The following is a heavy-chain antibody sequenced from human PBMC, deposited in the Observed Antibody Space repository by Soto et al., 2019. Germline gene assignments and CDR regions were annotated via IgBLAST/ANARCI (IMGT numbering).Heavy chain of an antibody. D-gene: IGHD5-12*01. CDR1: GGTFSSYA. V-gene: IGHV1-69*01. Sequence: QVQLVQSGAEVKKPGSSVKVSCKASGGTFSSYAISWVRQAPGQGLEWMGGIIPIFGTANYAQKCQGRVTITADESTSTAYMELSSRRSEDTAVYYCARPHRDGYNLYYFGYWGQGTLVTVSS. CDR2: IIPIFGTA. CDR3: ARPHRDGYNLYYFGY. J-gene: IGHJ4*02.